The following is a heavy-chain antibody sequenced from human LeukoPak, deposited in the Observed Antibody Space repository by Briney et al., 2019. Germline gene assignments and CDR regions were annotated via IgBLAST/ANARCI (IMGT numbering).Heavy chain of an antibody. CDR2: IYHSGNT. V-gene: IGHV4-38-2*02. J-gene: IGHJ4*02. CDR1: GYSISSGYY. CDR3: ARVGITMVRGARSHFDY. D-gene: IGHD3-10*01. Sequence: PSETLSLTCTVSGYSISSGYYWGWIRQPPGKGLEWIGSIYHSGNTYYNPSLKSRVTITVDTSKNQFSLKLSSVTAADTAVYYCARVGITMVRGARSHFDYWGQGTLVSVSS.